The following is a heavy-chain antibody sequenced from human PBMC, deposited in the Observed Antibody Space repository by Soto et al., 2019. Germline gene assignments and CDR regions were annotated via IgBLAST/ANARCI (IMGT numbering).Heavy chain of an antibody. D-gene: IGHD5-18*01. Sequence: QVQLQESGPGLVKPSETMSLTCTDCGGSISSYYWSWIRQPTGKGVEWIGSIYYSGSTNYNPSLKRRVTISVDTSKNQFSLKLSSVTAADTAVYYCARRYGSCFDYWGQGTLVTVSS. V-gene: IGHV4-59*08. CDR3: ARRYGSCFDY. J-gene: IGHJ4*02. CDR1: GGSISSYY. CDR2: IYYSGST.